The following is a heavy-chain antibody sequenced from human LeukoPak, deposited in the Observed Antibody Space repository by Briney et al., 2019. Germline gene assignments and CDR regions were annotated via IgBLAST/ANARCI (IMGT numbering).Heavy chain of an antibody. Sequence: GGSLRLSCEASGFTFGNYAMSWVRQAPGKGLEWVSSISGGSGTINYADSVKGRFIISRDNSKNTLYLQMNSLRAEDTAVYYCAKYYYDSSGYYYSWGQGTLVTVSS. CDR2: ISGGSGTI. D-gene: IGHD3-22*01. CDR1: GFTFGNYA. CDR3: AKYYYDSSGYYYS. V-gene: IGHV3-23*01. J-gene: IGHJ4*02.